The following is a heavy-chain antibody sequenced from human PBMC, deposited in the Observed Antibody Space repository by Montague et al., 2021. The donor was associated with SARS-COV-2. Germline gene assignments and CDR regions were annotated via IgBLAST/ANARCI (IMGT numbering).Heavy chain of an antibody. J-gene: IGHJ5*02. CDR3: ARAWRYGDYSGVHFAP. CDR1: GGSISTTNYY. D-gene: IGHD4-17*01. Sequence: SETLSLTCTVSGGSISTTNYYWAWIRQPPGKGLEWVGSIYNSDNTYSNPSLESRLTMSVHTSKNQFSLKLRSVTAADAAVYHCARAWRYGDYSGVHFAPWGQGTLVTVSS. CDR2: IYNSDNT. V-gene: IGHV4-39*07.